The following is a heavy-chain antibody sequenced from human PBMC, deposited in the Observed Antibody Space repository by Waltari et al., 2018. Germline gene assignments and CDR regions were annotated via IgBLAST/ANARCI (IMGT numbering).Heavy chain of an antibody. V-gene: IGHV3-53*01. D-gene: IGHD2-15*01. J-gene: IGHJ4*02. Sequence: EVQLVESGGGLIQPGGSLRLSCAASGFTVSSNYMSWVRQAPGTGLEWVSVIYRGGSTYYADSVKGRFTISRDNSKNTLYLQMNSLRAEDTAVYYCARGGGVVVVAAFDYWGQGTLVTVSS. CDR2: IYRGGST. CDR1: GFTVSSNY. CDR3: ARGGGVVVVAAFDY.